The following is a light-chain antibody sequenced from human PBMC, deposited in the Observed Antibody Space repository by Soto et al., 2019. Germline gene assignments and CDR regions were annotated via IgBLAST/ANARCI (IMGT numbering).Light chain of an antibody. Sequence: AIRMTQSPSSFSASTGDRVTITCRASQGISSYLAWYQQKPGKAPKLLVYAASTLQYGVPSRFSGSGSGTDFTLTINCLQSEDFATYFCQQYGDSPFTFGQGTKVEI. CDR2: AAS. CDR1: QGISSY. V-gene: IGKV1-8*01. CDR3: QQYGDSPFT. J-gene: IGKJ1*01.